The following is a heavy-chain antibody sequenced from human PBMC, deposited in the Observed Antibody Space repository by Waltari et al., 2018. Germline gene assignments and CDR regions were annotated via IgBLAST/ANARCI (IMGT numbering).Heavy chain of an antibody. J-gene: IGHJ6*02. Sequence: QVQLVESGGGVVQPGTSLRLSCTASGFTFQSFAMHWVRQAPGKGLGWGAVISLEGISKDYADFVRGRLIISRDNSKNTLYLQMNSLRVEDTAVYYCARDWNYNFWSGDYTMDVWGQGTTVTVSS. CDR1: GFTFQSFA. CDR2: ISLEGISK. V-gene: IGHV3-30*04. D-gene: IGHD3-3*01. CDR3: ARDWNYNFWSGDYTMDV.